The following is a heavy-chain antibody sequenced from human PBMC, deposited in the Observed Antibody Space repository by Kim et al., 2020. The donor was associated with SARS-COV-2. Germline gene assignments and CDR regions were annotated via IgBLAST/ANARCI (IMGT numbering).Heavy chain of an antibody. V-gene: IGHV1-18*01. CDR3: ARAPSDHIVVVTISSLPDY. Sequence: ASVKVSCKASGYTFTSYGISWVRQAPGQGLEWMGWISAYNGNTNYAQKLQGRVTMTTDTSTSTAYMELRSLRSDDTAVYYCARAPSDHIVVVTISSLPDYWGQGTLVTVSS. J-gene: IGHJ4*02. CDR1: GYTFTSYG. D-gene: IGHD2-21*02. CDR2: ISAYNGNT.